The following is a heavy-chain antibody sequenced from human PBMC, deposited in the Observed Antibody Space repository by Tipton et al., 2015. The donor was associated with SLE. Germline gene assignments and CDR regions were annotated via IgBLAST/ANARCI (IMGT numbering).Heavy chain of an antibody. Sequence: LRLSCTVSGGSISSYYWSWIRQPPGKGLEWIGEINHSGSTNYNPSLKSRVTISVDTSKNQFSLKLSSVTAADTAVYYCAGPRYGTSPAAGLFGHWGQGTLVTVSS. V-gene: IGHV4-34*01. CDR3: AGPRYGTSPAAGLFGH. CDR2: INHSGST. D-gene: IGHD6-13*01. CDR1: GGSISSYY. J-gene: IGHJ1*01.